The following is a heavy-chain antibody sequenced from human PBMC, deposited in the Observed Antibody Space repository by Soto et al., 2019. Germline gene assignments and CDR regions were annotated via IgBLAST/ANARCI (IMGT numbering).Heavy chain of an antibody. D-gene: IGHD6-13*01. CDR3: ARGLITAAGTSLSS. CDR2: INPSGGST. Sequence: QVQLVQSGAEVKEPGAPVKVSCKASGYTFINYYLHWVRQAPGQGLEWMGIINPSGGSTTYAKRFHGRVTMTRDTPTSTVYMELSSLRSEDTAVYFCARGLITAAGTSLSSWGQGTLVTVSS. V-gene: IGHV1-46*01. J-gene: IGHJ5*02. CDR1: GYTFINYY.